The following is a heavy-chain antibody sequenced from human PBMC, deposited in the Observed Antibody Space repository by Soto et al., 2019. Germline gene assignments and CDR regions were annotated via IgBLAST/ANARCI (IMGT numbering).Heavy chain of an antibody. CDR1: GFTLSSYR. CDR3: ASNSYGYTFYDY. J-gene: IGHJ4*02. D-gene: IGHD5-18*01. Sequence: GGSRRLSCASSGFTLSSYRMNWVRQAPGKGLEWVSSISSSSSYIYYADSVKGRFTISRDNAKNSLYLQMNNLRAEDTAVYYCASNSYGYTFYDYWGQGTLVTVSS. V-gene: IGHV3-21*04. CDR2: ISSSSSYI.